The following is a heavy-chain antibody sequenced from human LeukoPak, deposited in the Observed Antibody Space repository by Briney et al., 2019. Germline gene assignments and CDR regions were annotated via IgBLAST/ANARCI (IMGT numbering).Heavy chain of an antibody. V-gene: IGHV4-39*07. CDR2: VHLDGRT. J-gene: IGHJ4*02. D-gene: IGHD3-3*01. CDR3: AREGGFYRPLDY. CDR1: SGSMSSGDYY. Sequence: SETLSLTCIVSSGSMSSGDYYCSWVRQPPGKGLEWIGEVHLDGRTNYNPSLKSRLIMSVDLPENHISLKLTSVTAADTAVYYCAREGGFYRPLDYSGQGTLVTVSS.